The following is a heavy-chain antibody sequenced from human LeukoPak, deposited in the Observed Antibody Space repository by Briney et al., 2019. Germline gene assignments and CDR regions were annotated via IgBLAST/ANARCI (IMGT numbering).Heavy chain of an antibody. V-gene: IGHV3-30*02. CDR2: IRYDGSNK. CDR1: GFTFSSYG. Sequence: GGSLRLSCAASGFTFSSYGMHWVRQAPGKGLEWVAFIRYDGSNKYYADSVKGRFTISRDNSKNTLYLQMNSLRAEDTAVYYCARYTYSSSWYSGEVDAFDIWGQGTMVTVSS. CDR3: ARYTYSSSWYSGEVDAFDI. D-gene: IGHD6-13*01. J-gene: IGHJ3*02.